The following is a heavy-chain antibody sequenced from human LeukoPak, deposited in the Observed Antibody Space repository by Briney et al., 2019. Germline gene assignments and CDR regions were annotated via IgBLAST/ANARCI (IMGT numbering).Heavy chain of an antibody. D-gene: IGHD2-2*01. V-gene: IGHV1-24*01. J-gene: IGHJ1*01. Sequence: ASVKVSCKVSGYTLTELSMHWVRQAPGKGLEWMGGFDPEDGETIYAQKFQGRVTMTEDTSTDTAYMELSSLRSEDTAVYYCATGLPAAKREYFQHWGQGTLVTVSS. CDR1: GYTLTELS. CDR2: FDPEDGET. CDR3: ATGLPAAKREYFQH.